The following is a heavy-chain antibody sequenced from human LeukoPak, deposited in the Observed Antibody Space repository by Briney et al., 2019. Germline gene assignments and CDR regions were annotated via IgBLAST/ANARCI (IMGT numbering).Heavy chain of an antibody. V-gene: IGHV1-2*02. J-gene: IGHJ4*02. CDR3: TRGMGTSWFDF. CDR2: INPDSGVS. D-gene: IGHD2-15*01. CDR1: GYTFSANY. Sequence: ASVKVSCKASGYTFSANYIHWVRQAPGQGLEWMAWINPDSGVSNSAQRFQGRVTLTRDTSISTAYMEVSGLTSDDTAVYYCTRGMGTSWFDFWGQGTLVTVSS.